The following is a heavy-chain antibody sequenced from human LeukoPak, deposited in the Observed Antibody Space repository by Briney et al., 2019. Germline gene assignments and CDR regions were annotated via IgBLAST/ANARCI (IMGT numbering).Heavy chain of an antibody. Sequence: SETLSLTCAVYGGSFSGYYWSWIRQPPGKGLEWIGYVDYSGSTNYSPSLKSRVTISVDTSKNQFSLRLSSVTAADTAVYYCARHLPRTDIGYAFDIWGQGTVVTVSS. V-gene: IGHV4-59*08. CDR3: ARHLPRTDIGYAFDI. CDR2: VDYSGST. J-gene: IGHJ3*02. D-gene: IGHD2-15*01. CDR1: GGSFSGYY.